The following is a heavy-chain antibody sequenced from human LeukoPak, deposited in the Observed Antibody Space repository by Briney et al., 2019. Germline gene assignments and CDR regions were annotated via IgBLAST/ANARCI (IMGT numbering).Heavy chain of an antibody. J-gene: IGHJ4*02. V-gene: IGHV3-15*01. CDR3: TARYGDYAFDY. CDR1: GFTFSNAW. D-gene: IGHD4-17*01. Sequence: GGSLRLSCAASGFTFSNAWMSWVRQAPGKGLEWVGRIKSKTDGGTTDYAAPVKGRFTISRDDSKNTLYLQMNSLKTEDTAVYYCTARYGDYAFDYWGQGTLVTVSS. CDR2: IKSKTDGGTT.